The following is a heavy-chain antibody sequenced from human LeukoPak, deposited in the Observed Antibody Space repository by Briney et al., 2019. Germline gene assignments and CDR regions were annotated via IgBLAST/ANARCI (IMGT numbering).Heavy chain of an antibody. CDR1: GFPFSAYS. J-gene: IGHJ4*02. D-gene: IGHD3-22*01. V-gene: IGHV3-21*01. CDR3: AKAYYDSSGYSYYFDY. CDR2: FSGSSSYM. Sequence: GGSLRLSCAASGFPFSAYSMNWVRQAPGKGLEWVSSFSGSSSYMFYADSVKGRFTISRDNAKNSLYLQMNSLRAEDTAVYYCAKAYYDSSGYSYYFDYWGQGTLVTVTS.